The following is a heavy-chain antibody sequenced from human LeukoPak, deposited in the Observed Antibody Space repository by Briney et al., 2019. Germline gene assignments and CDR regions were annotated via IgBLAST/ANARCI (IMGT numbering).Heavy chain of an antibody. CDR2: IYYSGST. J-gene: IGHJ4*02. D-gene: IGHD3-22*01. V-gene: IGHV4-59*01. CDR1: GGSISSYY. Sequence: SETLSLTCTVSGGSISSYYWSWIRQPPGKGLEWIGYIYYSGSTNYNPSLESRVTISVDTSKNQFSLKLSSVTAADTAVYYCARGPYDSSGYYLNYYFDYWGQGTLVTVSS. CDR3: ARGPYDSSGYYLNYYFDY.